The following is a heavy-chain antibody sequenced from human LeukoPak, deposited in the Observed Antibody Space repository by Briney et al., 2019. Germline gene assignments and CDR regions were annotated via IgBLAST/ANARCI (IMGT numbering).Heavy chain of an antibody. D-gene: IGHD3-10*01. CDR1: GASTSSSSYY. J-gene: IGHJ3*02. CDR2: IYYSGST. Sequence: SGTLSLTCTVSGASTSSSSYYWGWIRQPPGKGLEWIRSIYYSGSTYYNPSLKSRVTISVDTSKNQFSLKLTSVTAADTAVYYCARGSYWFGDMDAFDIWGQGTMVTVSS. CDR3: ARGSYWFGDMDAFDI. V-gene: IGHV4-39*07.